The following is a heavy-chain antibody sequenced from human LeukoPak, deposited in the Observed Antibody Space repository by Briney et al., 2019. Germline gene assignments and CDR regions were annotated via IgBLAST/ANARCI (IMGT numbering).Heavy chain of an antibody. CDR1: GGSISSSTYY. Sequence: SETLSFTCTVSGGSISSSTYYWGWIRQPPGKGLEWIGSIYYDGNTYYNPSLKSRVTISVDTSKNQFSLKLSSVTAADTAVYYCARHCWTSYYYMDVWGKGTTVTVSS. J-gene: IGHJ6*03. CDR3: ARHCWTSYYYMDV. V-gene: IGHV4-39*01. D-gene: IGHD3/OR15-3a*01. CDR2: IYYDGNT.